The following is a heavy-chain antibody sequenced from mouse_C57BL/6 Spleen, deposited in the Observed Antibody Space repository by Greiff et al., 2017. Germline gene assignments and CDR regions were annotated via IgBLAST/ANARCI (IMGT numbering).Heavy chain of an antibody. CDR2: IWSGGST. Sequence: QVQLQQSGPGLVQPSQSLSITCTVSGFSLTSYGVHWVRQSPGKGLEWLGVIWSGGSTAYNAAFMSRLSISNDNSKSQVFLKMNSLQSDDTAIYCCAMCYPKGMDYWGQGTSVTVSS. V-gene: IGHV2-2*01. J-gene: IGHJ4*01. CDR3: AMCYPKGMDY. CDR1: GFSLTSYG.